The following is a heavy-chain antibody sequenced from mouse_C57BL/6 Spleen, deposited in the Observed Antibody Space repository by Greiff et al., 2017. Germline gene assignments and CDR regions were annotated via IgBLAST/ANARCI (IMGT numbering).Heavy chain of an antibody. Sequence: QVQLKESGPGLVAPSQSLSITCTVSGFSLTSYAISWVRQPPGKGLEWLGVIWTGGGTNYNSALKSRLSISKDNSTSQVFLKMNSLHTDDTARYYCARTDYDYGSSMYYFDYWGQGTTLTVSS. CDR1: GFSLTSYA. D-gene: IGHD1-1*01. CDR2: IWTGGGT. V-gene: IGHV2-9-1*01. J-gene: IGHJ2*01. CDR3: ARTDYDYGSSMYYFDY.